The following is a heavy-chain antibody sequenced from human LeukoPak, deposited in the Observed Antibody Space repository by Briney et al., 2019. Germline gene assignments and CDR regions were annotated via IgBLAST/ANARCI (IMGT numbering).Heavy chain of an antibody. Sequence: GGSLRLSCAASGFTFSSYAMSWVRQAPRKGLEWVSVISGGCGSTYYADSVKARFTISRDNSKNTLYLQMNSLRAGDTAVYYCEAVRGYCSGGSCFDYWGQGTLVTVSS. D-gene: IGHD2-15*01. V-gene: IGHV3-23*01. J-gene: IGHJ4*02. CDR2: ISGGCGST. CDR1: GFTFSSYA. CDR3: EAVRGYCSGGSCFDY.